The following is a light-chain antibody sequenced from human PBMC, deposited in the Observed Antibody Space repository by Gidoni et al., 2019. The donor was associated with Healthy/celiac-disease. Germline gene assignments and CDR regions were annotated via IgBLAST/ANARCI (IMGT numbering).Light chain of an antibody. V-gene: IGKV1-39*01. CDR1: QSISSY. J-gene: IGKJ4*01. Sequence: DIQMTQSPSSLSASVGDRVTITCRASQSISSYLNWYQQKPGKAPKLLIYAASSLLSGVPSRFSGSGSGTDFTLTISSLQPEDFATYYCQQSYSTPSTFGGGTKVEIK. CDR3: QQSYSTPST. CDR2: AAS.